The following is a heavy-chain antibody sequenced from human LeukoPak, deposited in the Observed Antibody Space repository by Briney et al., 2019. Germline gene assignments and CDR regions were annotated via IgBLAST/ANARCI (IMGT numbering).Heavy chain of an antibody. V-gene: IGHV4-59*01. D-gene: IGHD1-26*01. CDR1: GGSISSYY. Sequence: PSETLSPTCTVSGGSISSYYWSWIRQPPGKGLEWIGYIYYSGSTNYNPSLKSRVTISVDTSKNQFSLKLSSVTAADTAVYYCARAISGSRPRGWFDPWGQGTLVTVSS. J-gene: IGHJ5*02. CDR2: IYYSGST. CDR3: ARAISGSRPRGWFDP.